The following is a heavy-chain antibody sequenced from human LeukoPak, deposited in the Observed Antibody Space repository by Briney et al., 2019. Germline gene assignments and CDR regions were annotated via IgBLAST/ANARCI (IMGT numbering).Heavy chain of an antibody. V-gene: IGHV4-39*07. CDR2: IYYSGST. CDR1: GGSISSSSYY. D-gene: IGHD6-13*01. Sequence: PSETLSLTCTVSGGSISSSSYYWGWIRQPPGKGLEWIGSIYYSGSTYYNPSLKSRVTISVDTSKNQFSLKLSSVTAADTAVYYRSRLDWFTAAGLLDYWGQGTLVTVSS. CDR3: SRLDWFTAAGLLDY. J-gene: IGHJ4*02.